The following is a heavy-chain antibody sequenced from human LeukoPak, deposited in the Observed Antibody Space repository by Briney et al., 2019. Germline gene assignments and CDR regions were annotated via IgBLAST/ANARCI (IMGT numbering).Heavy chain of an antibody. Sequence: PGGSLRLSCAASGFTFSTYALHWVRQAPGKGLGWVAVISSDGKSNFYADSVKGRFTISRDNSKNTLYLQMSSLKTEDTAVYYCARGRGGNYYNYFDYWGLGTLVTVSS. CDR3: ARGRGGNYYNYFDY. CDR2: ISSDGKSN. D-gene: IGHD1-26*01. J-gene: IGHJ4*02. V-gene: IGHV3-30*04. CDR1: GFTFSTYA.